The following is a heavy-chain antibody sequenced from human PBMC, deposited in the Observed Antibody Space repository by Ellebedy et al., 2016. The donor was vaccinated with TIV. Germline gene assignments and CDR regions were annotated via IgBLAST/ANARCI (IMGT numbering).Heavy chain of an antibody. CDR3: VREDCSSTSCYFDP. J-gene: IGHJ5*02. CDR2: INPNSGGT. CDR1: GYTFTGYY. V-gene: IGHV1-2*02. D-gene: IGHD2-2*01. Sequence: AASVKVSCKASGYTFTGYYMHWVRQAPGQGLEWMGWINPNSGGTNYAQKFQGRVTMTRDTSISTAYMELSRLRSDDTAVYYCVREDCSSTSCYFDPWGQGTLVTVSS.